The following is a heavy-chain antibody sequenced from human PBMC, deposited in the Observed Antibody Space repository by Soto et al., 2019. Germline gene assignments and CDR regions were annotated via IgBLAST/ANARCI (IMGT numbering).Heavy chain of an antibody. CDR3: ARRGPGTYFDY. D-gene: IGHD6-13*01. J-gene: IGHJ4*02. CDR1: GFTFSSYA. Sequence: EVQLLDSGGGLVQPGGSLRLPCAASGFTFSSYAMNWVRQAPGKGLEWVSVISGSGDSTYYADSVKGRFTISRDNSKNTLYLQMNSLTTEDTAVYYCARRGPGTYFDYWGQGTLVTVSS. CDR2: ISGSGDST. V-gene: IGHV3-23*01.